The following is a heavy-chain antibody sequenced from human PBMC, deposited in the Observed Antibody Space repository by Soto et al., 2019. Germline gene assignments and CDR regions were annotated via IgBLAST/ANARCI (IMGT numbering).Heavy chain of an antibody. CDR3: ARGGTPNDY. CDR1: GYTFTNFG. J-gene: IGHJ4*02. D-gene: IGHD3-16*01. V-gene: IGHV1-18*01. CDR2: ISAYNDNT. Sequence: QVQLVQSGPEVKKPGASVKVSCKASGYTFTNFGIIWVRQAPGQGLEWMGWISAYNDNTTYAQNFQGRVTMTTDTSTSTAYMELRSLRSDDTALYYCARGGTPNDYWGQGTLVTVSS.